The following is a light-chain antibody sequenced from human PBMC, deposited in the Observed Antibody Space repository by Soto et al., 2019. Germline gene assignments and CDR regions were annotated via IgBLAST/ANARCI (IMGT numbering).Light chain of an antibody. CDR3: QQSNSFPFT. J-gene: IGKJ3*01. CDR1: QTISSW. V-gene: IGKV1-12*01. CDR2: ATS. Sequence: DIQMTQSPSSVSASVGDRVTITCRASQTISSWLAWYQQKPGIAPKFLIYATSRLHSGVQSRFSGSGSGTDFTLTISSLQPEDSATYYCQQSNSFPFTVGPGSKVDI.